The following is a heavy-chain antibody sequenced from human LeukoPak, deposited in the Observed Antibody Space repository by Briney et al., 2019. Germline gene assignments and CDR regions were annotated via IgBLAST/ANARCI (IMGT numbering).Heavy chain of an antibody. CDR3: ARDPNGDYIGAFEF. Sequence: GGSLRLSCEASGFTFSGYAMIWVRQAPGKGLEWVSAISGSGGGTQYADSVKGRFTISRDNSRNTLYLQMNTLRAEDTAVYYCARDPNGDYIGAFEFWGQGTMVTVS. D-gene: IGHD4-17*01. V-gene: IGHV3-23*01. CDR2: ISGSGGGT. CDR1: GFTFSGYA. J-gene: IGHJ3*01.